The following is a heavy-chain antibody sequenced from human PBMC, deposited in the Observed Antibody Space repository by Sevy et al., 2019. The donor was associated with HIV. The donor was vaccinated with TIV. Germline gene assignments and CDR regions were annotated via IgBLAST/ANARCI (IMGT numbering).Heavy chain of an antibody. J-gene: IGHJ6*02. CDR1: GFNFRSYD. V-gene: IGHV1-8*02. CDR2: MNTNTGNT. CDR3: ARVSGWHLRYGLDV. Sequence: ASVKVSCEASGFNFRSYDIYWVRHAPGQGLEWMGWMNTNTGNTGFTQKFQGRVTMTRNSSISTAYMELSNLRSEDTAVYYCARVSGWHLRYGLDVWGQGTTVTVSS. D-gene: IGHD6-19*01.